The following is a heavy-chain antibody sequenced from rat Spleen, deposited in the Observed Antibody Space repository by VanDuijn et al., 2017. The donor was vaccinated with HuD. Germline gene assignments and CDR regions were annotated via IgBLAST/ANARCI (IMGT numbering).Heavy chain of an antibody. Sequence: EVQLVETGGGLVQPGRSLKLSCVASGFTFSSYWMYWVRQAPGKGLEWVSSISNDGVKTYYPDSVKGRFTISRDNAESIVYLQMHNLRSEDTAIYYCASGGSGGLNWFASWGQGTLVTVSS. J-gene: IGHJ3*01. CDR1: GFTFSSYW. V-gene: IGHV5-58*01. D-gene: IGHD1-1*01. CDR3: ASGGSGGLNWFAS. CDR2: ISNDGVKT.